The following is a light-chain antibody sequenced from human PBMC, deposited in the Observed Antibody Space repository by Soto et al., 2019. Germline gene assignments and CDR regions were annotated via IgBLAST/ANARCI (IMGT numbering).Light chain of an antibody. CDR2: DVS. CDR1: SSDVGVYNY. V-gene: IGLV2-11*01. CDR3: CSYAGSYTFV. J-gene: IGLJ1*01. Sequence: QSVLTQPRSVSGSPGQSVTISCTGTSSDVGVYNYVSWYQQYPGKAPKIMIYDVSKRPSGVPDRFSGSKSDNTASLTISGLQAQDEADYYCCSYAGSYTFVLGNGTKVTVL.